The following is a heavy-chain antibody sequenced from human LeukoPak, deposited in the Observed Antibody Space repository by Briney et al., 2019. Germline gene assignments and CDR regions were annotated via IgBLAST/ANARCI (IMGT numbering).Heavy chain of an antibody. CDR3: AKDYYDFWSGGYYYYYGMDV. Sequence: PGRSLRLSCAASGFTFSSYGMHWVRQAPGKGLEWVAVISYDGSNKYYADSVKGRFTISRDNSKNTLYLQMNSLRSDDTAVYYCAKDYYDFWSGGYYYYYGMDVWGQGTTVTVSS. J-gene: IGHJ6*02. D-gene: IGHD3-3*01. CDR1: GFTFSSYG. V-gene: IGHV3-30*18. CDR2: ISYDGSNK.